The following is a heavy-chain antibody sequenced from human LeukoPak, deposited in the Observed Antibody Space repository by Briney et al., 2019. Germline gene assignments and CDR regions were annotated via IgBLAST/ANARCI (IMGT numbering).Heavy chain of an antibody. CDR1: GFTFSSYW. CDR3: ARAHYDFWSGYYFDY. D-gene: IGHD3-3*01. J-gene: IGHJ4*02. Sequence: AGSLRLSCAASGFTFSSYWTSWVRQAPGKGLEWVANIKQDGSEKYYVDSVKGRFTISRDNAKNSLYLQMNSLRAEDTAVYYCARAHYDFWSGYYFDYWGQGTLVTVSS. CDR2: IKQDGSEK. V-gene: IGHV3-7*04.